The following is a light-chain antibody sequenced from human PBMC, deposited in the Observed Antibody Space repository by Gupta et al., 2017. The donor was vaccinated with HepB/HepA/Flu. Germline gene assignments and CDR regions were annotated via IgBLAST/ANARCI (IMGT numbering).Light chain of an antibody. Sequence: SALPQPPYASGSPVPSVTISCTGTSSDVGSYNRVSWYQQPPGTAPKLMIYELSSRPSGVPDRFSGSKSGNTASLTISGLQAEDEADYYCRSYTSSSTVLFGGGTKLTVL. CDR1: SSDVGSYNR. J-gene: IGLJ2*01. CDR3: RSYTSSSTVL. CDR2: ELS. V-gene: IGLV2-18*02.